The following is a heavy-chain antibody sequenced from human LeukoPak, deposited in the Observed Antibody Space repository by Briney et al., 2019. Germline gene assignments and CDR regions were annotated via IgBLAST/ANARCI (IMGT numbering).Heavy chain of an antibody. CDR2: INPNSGYT. Sequence: GASVKVSCKASGYTFTGYYMHWVRQAPGQGLEWMGWINPNSGYTNYAQKFQGRLTITRDTSVNTPYMDLNSLRSEDTAVYYCARVAGWGFDPWGQGTLVTVSS. D-gene: IGHD1-26*01. CDR1: GYTFTGYY. J-gene: IGHJ5*02. V-gene: IGHV1-2*02. CDR3: ARVAGWGFDP.